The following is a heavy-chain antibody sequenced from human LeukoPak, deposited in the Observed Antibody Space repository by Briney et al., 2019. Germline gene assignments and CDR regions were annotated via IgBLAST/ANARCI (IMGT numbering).Heavy chain of an antibody. V-gene: IGHV3-7*01. J-gene: IGHJ4*02. Sequence: PARSLRLSCAASGFIFRSYGMHWVRQAPGKGLEWVANIKQDGSEKYYVDSVKGRFTISRDNAKNSLYLQMNSLRAEDTAVYYCAREYDSSGYPFDYWGQGTLVTVSS. D-gene: IGHD3-22*01. CDR2: IKQDGSEK. CDR1: GFIFRSYG. CDR3: AREYDSSGYPFDY.